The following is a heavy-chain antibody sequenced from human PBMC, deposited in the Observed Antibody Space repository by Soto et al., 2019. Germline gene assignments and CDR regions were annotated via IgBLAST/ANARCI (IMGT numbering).Heavy chain of an antibody. CDR2: IIPIFGTT. V-gene: IGHV1-69*12. J-gene: IGHJ6*02. D-gene: IGHD2-15*01. CDR1: GGTFISYA. Sequence: QVQLVQSGAEVKKPGSSVKVSCKASGGTFISYAISWVRQAPGQGLEWMGGIIPIFGTTNYAQNFEGRVTITADESTSPAHMELSSLKSDDTAVYYCAAQDIVVVLAAGPSDYGMDVWGQGTTVTVSS. CDR3: AAQDIVVVLAAGPSDYGMDV.